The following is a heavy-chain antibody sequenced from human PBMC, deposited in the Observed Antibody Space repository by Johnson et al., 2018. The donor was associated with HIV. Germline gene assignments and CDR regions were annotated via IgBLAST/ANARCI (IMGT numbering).Heavy chain of an antibody. V-gene: IGHV3-33*01. CDR1: GFTFSSHG. CDR2: IWYDGSTK. D-gene: IGHD3-16*01. CDR3: ARGGWGDAFDI. Sequence: VQLVESGGGVVQPGRSLRLSCAASGFTFSSHGMHWVRQAPGKGLEWVAVIWYDGSTKYYADSVKGRFTISRDNSKNTLYLQMNSLRVEDTAVYYCARGGWGDAFDIWGQGTMVTVSS. J-gene: IGHJ3*02.